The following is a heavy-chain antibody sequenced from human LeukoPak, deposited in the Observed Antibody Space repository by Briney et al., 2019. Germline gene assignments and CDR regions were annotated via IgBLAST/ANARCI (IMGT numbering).Heavy chain of an antibody. V-gene: IGHV3-23*01. Sequence: HPGGSLRLSCAASGFTFSSYAMSWVRQAPGKGLEWVSAISGSGGSTYYADSVKGRFTISRDNSKNTLYLQMNSLRAEDTAVYYCAKVSLGYCSSTSCYPRWFDPWGQGTLVTVSS. J-gene: IGHJ5*02. D-gene: IGHD2-2*01. CDR3: AKVSLGYCSSTSCYPRWFDP. CDR2: ISGSGGST. CDR1: GFTFSSYA.